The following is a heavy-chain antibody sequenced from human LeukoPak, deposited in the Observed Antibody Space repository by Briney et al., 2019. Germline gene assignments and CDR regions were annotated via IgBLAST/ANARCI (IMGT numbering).Heavy chain of an antibody. Sequence: GGSLRLSCAASGFTFSSYSMNWVRQAPGKGLEWVAFIRYDGSNKYYADSVKGRFTISRDNSKNTLYLQMNSLRAEDTAVYYCAKPSGSYLHDAFDIWGQGTMVTVSS. CDR1: GFTFSSYS. J-gene: IGHJ3*02. D-gene: IGHD1-26*01. V-gene: IGHV3-30*02. CDR2: IRYDGSNK. CDR3: AKPSGSYLHDAFDI.